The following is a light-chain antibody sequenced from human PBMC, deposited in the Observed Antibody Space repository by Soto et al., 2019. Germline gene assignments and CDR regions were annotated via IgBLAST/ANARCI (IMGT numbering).Light chain of an antibody. CDR2: AAS. Sequence: VIWMTQSPSLVSASIGDRVTISCRMSQGIKNYLAWYQQKPGKAPELLIYAASSLQGGVPSRFSGSGSGTDFTLTSSDLQSEDFSTYYCQQSDSTPYTVGQGTKVEI. V-gene: IGKV1D-8*01. J-gene: IGKJ2*01. CDR1: QGIKNY. CDR3: QQSDSTPYT.